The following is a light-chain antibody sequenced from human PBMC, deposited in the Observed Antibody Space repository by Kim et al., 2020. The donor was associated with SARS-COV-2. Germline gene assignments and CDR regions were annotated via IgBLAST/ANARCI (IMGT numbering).Light chain of an antibody. Sequence: SASVGDRVTIPCRASQDISNRLAWYQLKSGKAPKLLIYLTSTLRSGVPSRFSGSGSSTEFTLTISSLQPEDFATYYCQQLNNYPTFGGGTKVDIK. V-gene: IGKV1-9*01. CDR2: LTS. J-gene: IGKJ4*01. CDR1: QDISNR. CDR3: QQLNNYPT.